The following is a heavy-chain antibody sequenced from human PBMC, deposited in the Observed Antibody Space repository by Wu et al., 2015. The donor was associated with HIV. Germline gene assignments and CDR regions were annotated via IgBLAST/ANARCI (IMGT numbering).Heavy chain of an antibody. CDR2: INPNSGGT. V-gene: IGHV1-2*02. CDR3: ARGRAAPAEGQNYYYYYMDV. Sequence: QVHLVQSGAEVKKPGASVMLYCKASGYTFTGYYIHWVRQAPGEGLEWMGYINPNSGGTIYAQKFQDRVTMTRDTSISTAYMELSSLRSDDTAVYYCARGRAAPAEGQNYYYYYMDVWGKGTTVTVSS. CDR1: GYTFTGYY. D-gene: IGHD2-15*01. J-gene: IGHJ6*03.